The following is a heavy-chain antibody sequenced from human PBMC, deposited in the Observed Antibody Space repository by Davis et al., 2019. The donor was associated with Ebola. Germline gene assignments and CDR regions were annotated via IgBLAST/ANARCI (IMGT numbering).Heavy chain of an antibody. CDR3: ARNRYFDY. V-gene: IGHV3-30*02. CDR2: IRSDGSDK. CDR1: GFTFSNYA. Sequence: PGGSLRLSCAASGFTFSNYAIHWVRQAPGKGLEWAALIRSDGSDKYYADSVKDRFSISRDNSRNTVYLQMNSLRPEDTAVYYCARNRYFDYWGQGTLVTVSS. J-gene: IGHJ4*02.